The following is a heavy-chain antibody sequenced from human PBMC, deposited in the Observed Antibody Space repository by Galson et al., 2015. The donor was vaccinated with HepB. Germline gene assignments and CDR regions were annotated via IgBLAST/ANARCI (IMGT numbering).Heavy chain of an antibody. CDR3: ARHGLYYDFWSGYFHNYYYYMDV. Sequence: QSGAEVKKPGESLKISCKGSGYSFTSYWIGWVRQMPGKGLEWMGIIYPGDSDTRYSPSFQGQVTISADKSISTAYLQWSSLKASDTAMYYCARHGLYYDFWSGYFHNYYYYMDVWGKGTTVTVSS. CDR2: IYPGDSDT. CDR1: GYSFTSYW. J-gene: IGHJ6*03. V-gene: IGHV5-51*01. D-gene: IGHD3-3*01.